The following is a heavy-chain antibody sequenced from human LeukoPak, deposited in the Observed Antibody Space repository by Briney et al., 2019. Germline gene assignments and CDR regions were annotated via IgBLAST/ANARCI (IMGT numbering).Heavy chain of an antibody. CDR3: AGQGGIGAVPGMVPDY. V-gene: IGHV4-38-2*01. J-gene: IGHJ4*02. CDR2: IYHSRST. CDR1: GYSISSAYY. Sequence: PSETLSLTCAVSGYSISSAYYWGWIRQPPGKGLEWIESIYHSRSTYYNPSLKRLVTITVDTTKNQCAQKLSSGTAADTAVYYCAGQGGIGAVPGMVPDYWGQGTLVTVSS. D-gene: IGHD6-19*01.